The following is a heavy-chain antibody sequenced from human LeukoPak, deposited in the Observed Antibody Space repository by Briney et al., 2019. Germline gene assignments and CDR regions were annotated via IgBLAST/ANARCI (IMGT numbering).Heavy chain of an antibody. J-gene: IGHJ3*02. Sequence: GASVKVSCKVSGYTLTELSMHWVRQAPGKGLEWMGGFDPEDGETIYAQKFQGRVTMTEDTSTDTAYMELSSLRSEDTAVYYCATDPATLGGTYYDILTGVPRGYAFDIWGQGTMVTVSS. CDR2: FDPEDGET. CDR1: GYTLTELS. CDR3: ATDPATLGGTYYDILTGVPRGYAFDI. V-gene: IGHV1-24*01. D-gene: IGHD3-9*01.